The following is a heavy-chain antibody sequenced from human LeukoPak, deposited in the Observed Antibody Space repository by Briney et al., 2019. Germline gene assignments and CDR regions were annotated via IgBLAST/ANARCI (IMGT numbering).Heavy chain of an antibody. CDR3: AREAIAVAGTHAFDI. Sequence: PGGSLSLSCAASGFTFSSYGMHWVRQAPGKGLEWVAVIWYDGSNKYYADSVKGRFTISRDNSKNTLYLQMNSLRAEDTAAYYCAREAIAVAGTHAFDIWGQGTMVTVSS. D-gene: IGHD6-19*01. CDR1: GFTFSSYG. CDR2: IWYDGSNK. V-gene: IGHV3-33*01. J-gene: IGHJ3*02.